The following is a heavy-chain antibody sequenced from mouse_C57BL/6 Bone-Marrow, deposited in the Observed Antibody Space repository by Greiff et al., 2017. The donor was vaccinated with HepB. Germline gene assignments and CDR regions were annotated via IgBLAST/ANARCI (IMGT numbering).Heavy chain of an antibody. D-gene: IGHD1-1*01. CDR3: ARSPYYYGSSWYFDV. CDR2: IHPNSGST. J-gene: IGHJ1*03. CDR1: GYTFTSYW. Sequence: VQLQQPGAELVKPGASVKLSCKASGYTFTSYWMHWVKQRPGQGLEWIGMIHPNSGSTNYNEKFKRKATLTVDKSSSTAYMQLSSLTSEDSAVYYCARSPYYYGSSWYFDVWGTGTTVTVSS. V-gene: IGHV1-64*01.